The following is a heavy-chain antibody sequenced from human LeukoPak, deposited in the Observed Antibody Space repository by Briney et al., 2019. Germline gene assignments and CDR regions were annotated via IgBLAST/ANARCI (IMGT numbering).Heavy chain of an antibody. V-gene: IGHV3-7*01. D-gene: IGHD5-12*01. CDR2: IKQDGSEI. CDR3: ARAQTDSGYGRYCDY. Sequence: GGSLRLSCAASEFTFSNYWMSWVRQAPGKGLEWVATIKQDGSEIYYVDSVKGRFTISRDNAKNSLYLQMDSLRAEDTAVYFCARAQTDSGYGRYCDYWGQGTLVTVSS. J-gene: IGHJ4*02. CDR1: EFTFSNYW.